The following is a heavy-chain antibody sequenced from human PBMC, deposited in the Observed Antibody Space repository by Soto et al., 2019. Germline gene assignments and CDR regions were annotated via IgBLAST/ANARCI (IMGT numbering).Heavy chain of an antibody. CDR3: ARVEDYFDSSGYDH. J-gene: IGHJ4*02. CDR1: GYSYTNYG. V-gene: IGHV1-18*04. D-gene: IGHD3-22*01. CDR2: ISYNGNT. Sequence: ASLKVSWKASGYSYTNYGITWGRQTPGQGLEWMGWISYNGNTNYAQNLQGRVTMTTDTSTNTAYMELRGLSSDDTAVYYCARVEDYFDSSGYDHWGQGTLVTVSS.